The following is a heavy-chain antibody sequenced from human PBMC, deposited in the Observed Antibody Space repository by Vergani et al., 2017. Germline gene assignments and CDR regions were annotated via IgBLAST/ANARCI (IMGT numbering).Heavy chain of an antibody. CDR2: IWYDGSNK. J-gene: IGHJ4*02. Sequence: QVQLVESGGGVVQPGRSLRLSCAASGFTFSSYGMHWVRQAPGKGLEWVAVIWYDGSNKYYADSVKGRFTISRDNSKNTLYLQMNSLRAEDTAVYYCAREIMXYCSSTSCYTPFDYWGQGTLVTVSS. CDR1: GFTFSSYG. V-gene: IGHV3-33*01. CDR3: AREIMXYCSSTSCYTPFDY. D-gene: IGHD2-2*02.